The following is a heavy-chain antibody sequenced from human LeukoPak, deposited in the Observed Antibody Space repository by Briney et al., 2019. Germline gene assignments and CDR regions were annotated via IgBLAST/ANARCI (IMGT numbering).Heavy chain of an antibody. CDR1: GYTFTSYY. CDR3: AREDTHDAFDI. J-gene: IGHJ3*02. V-gene: IGHV1-46*01. CDR2: INPSGGST. D-gene: IGHD5-18*01. Sequence: ASVKVSCKASGYTFTSYYIHWVRQAPGQGLEWMGIINPSGGSTSYAQKFQGRVTMTRDMSTSTVYMELSSLRSENTAVYYCAREDTHDAFDIWGQGTMVTVSS.